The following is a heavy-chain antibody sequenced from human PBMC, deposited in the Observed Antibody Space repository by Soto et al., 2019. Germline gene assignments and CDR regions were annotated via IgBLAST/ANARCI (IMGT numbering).Heavy chain of an antibody. J-gene: IGHJ4*02. CDR3: ARLVYDTRLNYMYFDF. V-gene: IGHV4-4*02. Sequence: SETLSLTCAVSGVSISGGNWWTWVRQTPQRGLEYIGEIFHDGTANYYPSFERRVAISVDTSKNQFSLKLTAVTAADTAIYFCARLVYDTRLNYMYFDFWGQGALVTVSS. CDR1: GVSISGGNW. D-gene: IGHD2-8*01. CDR2: IFHDGTA.